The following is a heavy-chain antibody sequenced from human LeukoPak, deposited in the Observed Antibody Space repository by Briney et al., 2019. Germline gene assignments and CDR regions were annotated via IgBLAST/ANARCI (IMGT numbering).Heavy chain of an antibody. CDR1: GYTFTSYY. CDR2: INPGGGST. D-gene: IGHD3-22*01. J-gene: IGHJ4*02. Sequence: ASVKVSCKASGYTFTSYYIHWVRQAPGQGLEWMGVINPGGGSTSYAQKFQGRVTMTRDTSTSTVYMELSSLRSEDTAVYYCARAQLATDSSDGGYYFDYWGQGTLVTVSS. CDR3: ARAQLATDSSDGGYYFDY. V-gene: IGHV1-46*01.